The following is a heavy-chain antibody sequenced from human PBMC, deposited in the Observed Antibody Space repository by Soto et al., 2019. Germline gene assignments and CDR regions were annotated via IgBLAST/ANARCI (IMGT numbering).Heavy chain of an antibody. D-gene: IGHD6-19*01. CDR2: ISCSGSDT. CDR3: AKDLNPYSSGWFDAY. Sequence: EVQLLESGGGLVQPGGSLRLSCAVFGFAFDSYAMTWVRQAPGKGLEWVSAISCSGSDTYYADSVKGRFTISRDNSKNTPYLQMNSLRADDTAVYFCAKDLNPYSSGWFDAYWGQGNVVNASS. V-gene: IGHV3-23*01. J-gene: IGHJ4*02. CDR1: GFAFDSYA.